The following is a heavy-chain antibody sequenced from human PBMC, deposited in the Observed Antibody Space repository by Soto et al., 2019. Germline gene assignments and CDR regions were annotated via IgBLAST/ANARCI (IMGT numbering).Heavy chain of an antibody. CDR1: GYTFTSYY. J-gene: IGHJ6*02. Sequence: QVQLVQSGAEVKKPGASVKVSCKASGYTFTSYYMHWVRQAPGQGLEGMGIINPSGGSTSYAQKFQGRVTMTRDTSTSTVYMELSSLRSEDTAVYYCARVFAWFGELYLYGMDVWGQGTTVTVSS. CDR2: INPSGGST. CDR3: ARVFAWFGELYLYGMDV. V-gene: IGHV1-46*01. D-gene: IGHD3-10*01.